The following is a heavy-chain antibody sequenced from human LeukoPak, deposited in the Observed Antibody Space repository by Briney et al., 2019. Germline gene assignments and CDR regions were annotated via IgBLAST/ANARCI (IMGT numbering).Heavy chain of an antibody. Sequence: PGGSLRLSCAASGFTVSNYYMTWVRQAPGKGLEWVSVIYSDGSTFYADSVKGRFTISRDYSKNTLYLQMNSLRAEDTAVYYCAKELRRDGYNPNFFPFDYWGQGTLVTVSS. CDR1: GFTVSNYY. CDR2: IYSDGST. J-gene: IGHJ4*02. V-gene: IGHV3-53*05. D-gene: IGHD5-24*01. CDR3: AKELRRDGYNPNFFPFDY.